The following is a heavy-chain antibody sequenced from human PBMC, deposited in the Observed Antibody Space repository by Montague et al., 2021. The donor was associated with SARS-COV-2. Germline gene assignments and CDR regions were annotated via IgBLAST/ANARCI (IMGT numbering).Heavy chain of an antibody. CDR1: GGSFSDYS. CDR3: ARDLNEYSSSGGFDY. CDR2: IYYSGST. D-gene: IGHD6-6*01. V-gene: IGHV4-34*01. J-gene: IGHJ4*02. Sequence: SETLSLTCAAYGGSFSDYSWNWIRQPPGKGLEWIGSIYYSGSTYYNPSLKSRVTISVDTSKNQFSLKLSSVTAADTAVYYCARDLNEYSSSGGFDYWGQGTLVTVSS.